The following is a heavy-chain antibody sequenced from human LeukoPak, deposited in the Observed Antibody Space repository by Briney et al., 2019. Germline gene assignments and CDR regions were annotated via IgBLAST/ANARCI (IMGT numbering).Heavy chain of an antibody. D-gene: IGHD4-17*01. V-gene: IGHV4-39*01. Sequence: SETLSLTCTVSGGSISSSSYYWGWIRQPPGKGLEWIGSIYYSGGTYYNPSLKSRVTISVDTSKNQFSLKLSSVTAADTAVYYCARQGTVTTYYYYYYGMDVWGQGTTVTVSS. CDR3: ARQGTVTTYYYYYYGMDV. CDR2: IYYSGGT. J-gene: IGHJ6*02. CDR1: GGSISSSSYY.